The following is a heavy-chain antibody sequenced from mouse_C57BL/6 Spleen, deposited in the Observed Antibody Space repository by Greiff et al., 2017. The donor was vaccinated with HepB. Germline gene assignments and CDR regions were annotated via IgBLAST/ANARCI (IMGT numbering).Heavy chain of an antibody. V-gene: IGHV1-74*01. J-gene: IGHJ4*01. D-gene: IGHD2-4*01. CDR2: IHPSDSDT. Sequence: QVQLQQPGAELVKPGASVKVSCKASGYTFTSYWMHWVKQRPGQGLEWIGRIHPSDSDTNYNQKFKGKATLTVDKSSSTAYMQLSSLTSEDSAVYYCAMSYDYDLHYYAMYYWGQGTSVTVSS. CDR3: AMSYDYDLHYYAMYY. CDR1: GYTFTSYW.